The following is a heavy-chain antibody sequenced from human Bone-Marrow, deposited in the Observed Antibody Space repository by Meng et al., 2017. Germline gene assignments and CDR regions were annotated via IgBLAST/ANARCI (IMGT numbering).Heavy chain of an antibody. V-gene: IGHV1-2*06. CDR3: ARVPGYSSGWYYFDY. J-gene: IGHJ4*02. Sequence: QVRLVQPGAEVKKPGASVKVSCKASGYTFTGYYMHWVRQAPGQGLEWMGRINPNSGGTNYAQKFQGRVTMTRDTSISTAYMELSRLRSDDTAVYYCARVPGYSSGWYYFDYWGQGTLVTVSS. D-gene: IGHD6-19*01. CDR2: INPNSGGT. CDR1: GYTFTGYY.